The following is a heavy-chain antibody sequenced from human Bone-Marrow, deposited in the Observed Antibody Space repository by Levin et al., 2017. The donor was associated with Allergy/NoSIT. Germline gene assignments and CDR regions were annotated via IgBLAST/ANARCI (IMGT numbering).Heavy chain of an antibody. CDR1: GDSVTRTSSY. CDR2: IHYSGST. CDR3: ARLNYTDSLNFHGMDV. Sequence: SETLSLTCSVSGDSVTRTSSYWGWIRQPPGKGLEWIGSIHYSGSTYYNPSLKSRVTVSVDTSKNQFSLRLTSVTAADTAVYYSARLNYTDSLNFHGMDVWGQGTTVTVSS. D-gene: IGHD4-17*01. J-gene: IGHJ6*02. V-gene: IGHV4-39*01.